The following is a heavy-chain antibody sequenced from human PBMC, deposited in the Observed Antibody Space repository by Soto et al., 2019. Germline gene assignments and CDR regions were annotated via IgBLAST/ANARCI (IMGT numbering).Heavy chain of an antibody. CDR2: IIPIPGTA. J-gene: IGHJ6*02. Sequence: QVQLVQSEAEVKKPGSSVNVSCKASGGTFGSYAISWVRQAPGQGLEWMGGIIPIPGTANYAQKFQGRVTIAADESTSTAFMELSSLRSEDTAVYYCARSQVSSTSLEIYYYYYYGMDVWGQGTTVTVSS. D-gene: IGHD2-2*01. CDR3: ARSQVSSTSLEIYYYYYYGMDV. V-gene: IGHV1-69*01. CDR1: GGTFGSYA.